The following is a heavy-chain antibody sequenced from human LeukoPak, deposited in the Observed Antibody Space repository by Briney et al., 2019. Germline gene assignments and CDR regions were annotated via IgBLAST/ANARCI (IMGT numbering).Heavy chain of an antibody. D-gene: IGHD6-13*01. CDR3: ARGVRPKPRDSYGYGRRYSSSWYWFDP. Sequence: ASVKVSCKASGYTFTGHYIHWVRQAPGQGLEWMGWINPNSGGTDYAQKFQGRVTMTRDTSISTAYMELSRLRSDDTAVYYCARGVRPKPRDSYGYGRRYSSSWYWFDPWGQGTLVTVPS. CDR1: GYTFTGHY. V-gene: IGHV1-2*02. CDR2: INPNSGGT. J-gene: IGHJ5*02.